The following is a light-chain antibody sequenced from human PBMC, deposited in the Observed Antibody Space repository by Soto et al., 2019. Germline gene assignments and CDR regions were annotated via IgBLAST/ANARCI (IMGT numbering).Light chain of an antibody. CDR2: TAS. V-gene: IGKV1-27*01. Sequence: DIQMTQSPSSLSASVGDRVTITFRASQDISNYLAWYQQKPGKVPKLLIYTASTLQSGVPSRFSGGGSGTDFTLTISSLQPEDVATYYCQKYDSAPRTFGQGTKVDIK. J-gene: IGKJ1*01. CDR3: QKYDSAPRT. CDR1: QDISNY.